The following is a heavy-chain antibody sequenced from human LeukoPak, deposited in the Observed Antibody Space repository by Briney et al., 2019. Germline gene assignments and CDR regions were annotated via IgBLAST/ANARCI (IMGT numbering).Heavy chain of an antibody. CDR2: INSDGSST. V-gene: IGHV3-74*01. CDR3: AGDLGWDDVFDI. Sequence: GGSLRLSCAASGFTFSRYWMHWVRQAPGKGLVWVSRINSDGSSTSYADSVKGRFTISRDNAKNTLYLQINSLRAEDTAVYYCAGDLGWDDVFDIWGQGIMVTISS. D-gene: IGHD1-26*01. CDR1: GFTFSRYW. J-gene: IGHJ3*02.